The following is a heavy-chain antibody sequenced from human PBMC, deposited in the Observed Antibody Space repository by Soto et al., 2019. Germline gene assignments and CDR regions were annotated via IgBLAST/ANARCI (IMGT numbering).Heavy chain of an antibody. CDR2: INPDNGNT. J-gene: IGHJ5*01. V-gene: IGHV1-3*01. CDR1: GYTFTRYT. CDR3: ARGIATGQLDS. D-gene: IGHD2-15*01. Sequence: ASVKVSCKASGYTFTRYTMNWVRQAPGQRLEWMGWINPDNGNTKSSQKFQDRVIITRDTSASTAYMDLSSLRSEDTAVYYCARGIATGQLDSWGQGTLVTVSS.